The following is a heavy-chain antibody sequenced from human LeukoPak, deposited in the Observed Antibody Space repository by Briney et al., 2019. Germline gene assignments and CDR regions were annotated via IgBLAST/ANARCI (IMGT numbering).Heavy chain of an antibody. D-gene: IGHD6-19*01. CDR1: GYTFTSYD. V-gene: IGHV1-8*01. Sequence: ASVKVSCKASGYTFTSYDINWVRQATGQGLEWMGWMNPNTGSTGYAQKLQDRVTMSRNTSISTSYMELSGLTFEDTAIYYCARGRSGWAYNWFDPWGQGTLVTVSS. CDR2: MNPNTGST. J-gene: IGHJ5*02. CDR3: ARGRSGWAYNWFDP.